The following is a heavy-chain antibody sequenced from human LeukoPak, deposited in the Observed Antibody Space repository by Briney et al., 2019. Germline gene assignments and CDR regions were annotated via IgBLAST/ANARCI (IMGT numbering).Heavy chain of an antibody. J-gene: IGHJ5*02. CDR1: GGSISSISYY. D-gene: IGHD3-22*01. V-gene: IGHV4-39*02. Sequence: PSETLSLTCTVSGGSISSISYYWGWIRQPPGKGLEWIGSIYYSGNTYYNPSLKSRVTISVDTSKNQFSLKLSSVTAADTAVYYCAREAGNYYDSSGYIVWFDPWGQGTLVTVSS. CDR2: IYYSGNT. CDR3: AREAGNYYDSSGYIVWFDP.